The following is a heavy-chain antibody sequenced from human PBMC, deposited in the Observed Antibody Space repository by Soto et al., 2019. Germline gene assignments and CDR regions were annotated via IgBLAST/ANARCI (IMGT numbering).Heavy chain of an antibody. J-gene: IGHJ5*02. V-gene: IGHV3-30*18. CDR2: ISYDGSNK. CDR1: GFTFSSYG. Sequence: PGRSLRLSCAASGFTFSSYGMHWVRQAPGKGLEWVAVISYDGSNKYYADSVKGRFTISRDNSKNTLYLQMNSLRAEDTAVYYCAKDRPLAPWGQGTLVTVSS. CDR3: AKDRPLAP. D-gene: IGHD6-6*01.